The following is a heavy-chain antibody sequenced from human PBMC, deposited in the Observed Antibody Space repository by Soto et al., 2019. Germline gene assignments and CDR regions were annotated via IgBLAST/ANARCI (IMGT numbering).Heavy chain of an antibody. CDR3: ARDPDAEYSGNYHTPRSLDS. D-gene: IGHD1-26*01. CDR1: GFTFSTYW. J-gene: IGHJ4*02. Sequence: GGSLRLSCAASGFTFSTYWMSWVRQAPGRGLEWLANIKEDGSEKYYVDSLKGRFTISRDNAKNSLYLQMNGLRAEDTALYYCARDPDAEYSGNYHTPRSLDSWGQGTQVTVSS. V-gene: IGHV3-7*01. CDR2: IKEDGSEK.